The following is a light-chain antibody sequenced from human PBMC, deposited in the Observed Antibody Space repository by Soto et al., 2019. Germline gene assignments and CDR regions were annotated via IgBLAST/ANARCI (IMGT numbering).Light chain of an antibody. J-gene: IGKJ1*01. CDR2: GAS. Sequence: AIQMTQSPSSLSASVGDRVTITCRASQAIRNYLGWYQQTPGKAPNLLSFGASNLQAGVPVRFSASGSGTTFTLTLSNLQPEDFASYYCLQDYTYPWTFGQGTQVDI. CDR3: LQDYTYPWT. CDR1: QAIRNY. V-gene: IGKV1-6*01.